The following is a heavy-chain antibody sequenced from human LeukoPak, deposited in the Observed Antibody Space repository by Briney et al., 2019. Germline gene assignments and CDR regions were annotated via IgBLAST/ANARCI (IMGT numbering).Heavy chain of an antibody. CDR1: GFTFSSYW. V-gene: IGHV3-66*01. J-gene: IGHJ4*02. D-gene: IGHD3-10*01. CDR3: ARDPGYGLGVDYGDY. Sequence: GGSLRLSCAASGFTFSSYWVSWVRQAPGKGLEWLSVIHRGGNTYYADSVKGRFTISRDSSKNTVFLQMDSLRAEDTAVYYCARDPGYGLGVDYGDYWGQGTLVTVSS. CDR2: IHRGGNT.